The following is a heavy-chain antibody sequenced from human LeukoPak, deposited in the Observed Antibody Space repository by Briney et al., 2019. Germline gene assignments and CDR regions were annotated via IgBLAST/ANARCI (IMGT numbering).Heavy chain of an antibody. V-gene: IGHV1-2*02. D-gene: IGHD2-21*01. Sequence: ASVKVSRKTSGYSFTDYYMHWVRQAPGQGLEWMGWINPNSGGTSSAQKFQGRVTMTRDTSITTVYMEVSWLTSDDTAIYYCARADRLHGGPYLIGPWGQGTLVTVSS. CDR2: INPNSGGT. CDR3: ARADRLHGGPYLIGP. J-gene: IGHJ5*02. CDR1: GYSFTDYY.